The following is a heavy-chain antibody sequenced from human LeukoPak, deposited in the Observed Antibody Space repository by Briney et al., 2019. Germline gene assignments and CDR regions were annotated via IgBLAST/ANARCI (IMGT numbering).Heavy chain of an antibody. CDR2: TYHTATS. CDR3: ARHSSGFYSPFFDY. V-gene: IGHV4-59*08. D-gene: IGHD3-22*01. Sequence: SETLSLTFTVSGGSVSSYYWGGIRQFPGKGLDFIGFTYHTATSNYNPSLKSRVSMSIDMSKNALYLNLSSVTAADTAIYYCARHSSGFYSPFFDYWGRGALVTVSS. J-gene: IGHJ4*02. CDR1: GGSVSSYY.